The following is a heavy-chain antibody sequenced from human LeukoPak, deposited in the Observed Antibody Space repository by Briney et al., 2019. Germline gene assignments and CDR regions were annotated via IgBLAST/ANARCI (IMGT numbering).Heavy chain of an antibody. CDR3: ARHDFSNYLS. V-gene: IGHV4-59*08. Sequence: SETLSLTCTVSGDSISSYYWSWIRQPPGKGLEWIGYIYYSGSTNYNPSLKRRVPISVDPSKNQFSLKLSSVTAADTAVYYCARHDFSNYLSWGQGTLVTVSS. CDR1: GDSISSYY. D-gene: IGHD3-3*02. J-gene: IGHJ4*02. CDR2: IYYSGST.